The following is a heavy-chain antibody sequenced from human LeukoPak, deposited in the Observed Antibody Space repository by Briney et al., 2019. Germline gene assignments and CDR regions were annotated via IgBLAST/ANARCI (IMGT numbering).Heavy chain of an antibody. CDR3: ARGGYFDY. CDR1: GYSISSGYY. J-gene: IGHJ4*02. CDR2: IYHSGST. Sequence: PSETLSLTCAVSGYSISSGYYWGWIRQPPGKGLEWIGSIYHSGSTYYNPSLKSRVTISVDTSKNQFSLKLSSVTAADTAVYYCARGGYFDYWGQGTLVTVSS. V-gene: IGHV4-38-2*01.